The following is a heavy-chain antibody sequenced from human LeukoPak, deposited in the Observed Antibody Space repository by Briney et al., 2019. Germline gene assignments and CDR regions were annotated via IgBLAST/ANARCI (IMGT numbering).Heavy chain of an antibody. CDR3: ARVSSRYQLLNWFDP. CDR1: GYSISSGYY. D-gene: IGHD2-2*01. Sequence: SETLSLTCTVSGYSISSGYYWAWIRQIPGKGLEWIGSIYHTSSTYRNPSLRSRVTISVDTSKNQFSLNLTSLTAADTAVYYCARVSSRYQLLNWFDPWGQGTLVTVSS. CDR2: IYHTSST. J-gene: IGHJ5*02. V-gene: IGHV4-38-2*02.